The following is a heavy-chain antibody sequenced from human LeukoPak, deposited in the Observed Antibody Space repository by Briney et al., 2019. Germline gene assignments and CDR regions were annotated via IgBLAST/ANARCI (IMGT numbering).Heavy chain of an antibody. Sequence: ASVKVSCKASGYTFTGYYMHWVRQAPGQGLEWMGWISGYSGSTNYAQKLQGRVTVTTDTSTTTAYMELRSLKSDDTAVYYCARGHSSGRDYYFDTWGQGTLVTVSS. CDR1: GYTFTGYY. D-gene: IGHD6-19*01. CDR2: ISGYSGST. CDR3: ARGHSSGRDYYFDT. V-gene: IGHV1-18*04. J-gene: IGHJ4*02.